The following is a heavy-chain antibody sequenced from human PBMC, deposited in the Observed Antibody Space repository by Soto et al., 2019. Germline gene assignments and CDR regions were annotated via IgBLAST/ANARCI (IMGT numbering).Heavy chain of an antibody. D-gene: IGHD6-13*01. V-gene: IGHV1-2*04. Sequence: ASVKVSCKASGYTFTGYYMHWVRQAPGQGLEWMGRINPNSGGTNYAQKFQGWVTMTRDTSISTAYMELSRLRSDDTAVYYCARSYSSSWTYYFDYWGQGTLVTVSS. CDR2: INPNSGGT. CDR3: ARSYSSSWTYYFDY. CDR1: GYTFTGYY. J-gene: IGHJ4*02.